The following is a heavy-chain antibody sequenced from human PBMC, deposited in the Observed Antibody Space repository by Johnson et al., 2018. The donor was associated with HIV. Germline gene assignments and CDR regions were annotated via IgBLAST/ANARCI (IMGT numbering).Heavy chain of an antibody. J-gene: IGHJ3*02. CDR3: ARALVDDAFDS. Sequence: VLLVESGGDLVQPGGSLRLSCAASGFTFDDYGMSWVRQAPGKGLEWVSVIYSGGSTYYADSVKGRFTISRDNSKNTLYLQMNSLGAEDTAVYYCARALVDDAFDSWGQGTMVTVSS. V-gene: IGHV3-66*01. CDR1: GFTFDDYG. D-gene: IGHD1-26*01. CDR2: IYSGGST.